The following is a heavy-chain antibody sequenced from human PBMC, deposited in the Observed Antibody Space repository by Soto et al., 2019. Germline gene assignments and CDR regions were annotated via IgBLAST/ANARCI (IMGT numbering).Heavy chain of an antibody. CDR1: GFSFGSYA. V-gene: IGHV3-23*01. J-gene: IGHJ4*02. Sequence: VGSLRLSCAASGFSFGSYALSCVRQAPGKGLEWVSTISGSDGKTFYADSVKGRFSISRDTSQSTLYLQMNSLRADDTAMYYCATWSYLDYWGQGTRVNVSS. CDR2: ISGSDGKT. CDR3: ATWSYLDY. D-gene: IGHD3-3*01.